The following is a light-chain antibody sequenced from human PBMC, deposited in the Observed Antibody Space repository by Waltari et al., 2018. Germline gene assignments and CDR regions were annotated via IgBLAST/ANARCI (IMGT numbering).Light chain of an antibody. Sequence: DVAMTQSPLSLPVTLGQLASISCRSSQSPLHSNGNTYLSWFQQKPGQSPRRLIYKVSNRDSGVPDRFSDSGAGTDFTLKISRVEAEDVGVYYGMEGTHHRTFGQGTKVEIK. J-gene: IGKJ1*01. CDR2: KVS. CDR3: MEGTHHRT. V-gene: IGKV2-30*02. CDR1: QSPLHSNGNTY.